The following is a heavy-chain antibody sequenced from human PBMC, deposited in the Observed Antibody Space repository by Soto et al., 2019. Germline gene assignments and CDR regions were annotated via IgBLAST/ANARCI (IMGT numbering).Heavy chain of an antibody. J-gene: IGHJ4*02. V-gene: IGHV3-30*03. CDR2: ISYDGNNK. Sequence: GGSLRLSCAASGFTFSSYGMHWVRQAPGKGLEWVAVISYDGNNKYYADSLKGRFTISRDSSKNTLYLQMNSLRAEDTAVYYCARHQALFTAAAATFDYWGQGTLVTVSS. CDR1: GFTFSSYG. D-gene: IGHD6-13*01. CDR3: ARHQALFTAAAATFDY.